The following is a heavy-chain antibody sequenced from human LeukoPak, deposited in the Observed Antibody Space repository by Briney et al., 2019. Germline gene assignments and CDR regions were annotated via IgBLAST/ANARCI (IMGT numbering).Heavy chain of an antibody. Sequence: GGSLRLSCAASGFTFSSYSMNWVRQAPGKGLEWVGRIKSEADGGTTEYAAPVKGRFPTSRDNSKNTLYLKMTSLEPEDPAVYSCSMSGREDYWGQGTLVTVSS. CDR2: IKSEADGGTT. V-gene: IGHV3-15*01. J-gene: IGHJ4*02. CDR3: SMSGREDY. D-gene: IGHD3-3*01. CDR1: GFTFSSYS.